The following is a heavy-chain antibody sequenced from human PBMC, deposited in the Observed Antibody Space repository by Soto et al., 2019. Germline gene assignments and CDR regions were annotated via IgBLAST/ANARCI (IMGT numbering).Heavy chain of an antibody. D-gene: IGHD5-12*01. CDR2: IYFSGSA. V-gene: IGHV4-59*08. CDR3: ACRYSGYGAQ. CDR1: GGSITSYY. Sequence: QVQLQESGPGLVKPSETLSLTCTVSGGSITSYYWSWIRQPPGKGLEWSGYIYFSGSANYNPSLKRRVTRSVATSKCQCPLKMSSVTAADTAVYDCACRYSGYGAQWGRGTLATVSS. J-gene: IGHJ2*01.